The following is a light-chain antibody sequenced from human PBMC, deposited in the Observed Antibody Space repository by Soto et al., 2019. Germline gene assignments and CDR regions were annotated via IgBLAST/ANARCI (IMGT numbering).Light chain of an antibody. CDR1: QSISNN. Sequence: EIVMTQSPATLSVSPGERATLSCRASQSISNNLAWYHQRPGQAPRLLIYGASTRATGIPARCSGSRSGTEFTLTTSSLQSEDFPVYYCQQYNNWWTFGQGTRVEI. CDR2: GAS. CDR3: QQYNNWWT. V-gene: IGKV3-15*01. J-gene: IGKJ1*01.